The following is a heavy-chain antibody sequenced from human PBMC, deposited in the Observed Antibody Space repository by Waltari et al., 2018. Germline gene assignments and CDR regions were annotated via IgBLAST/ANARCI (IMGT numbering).Heavy chain of an antibody. CDR1: GGTFSSYA. V-gene: IGHV1-2*02. D-gene: IGHD1-1*01. J-gene: IGHJ4*02. CDR3: ARDGGATTGTNDGE. CDR2: INPNSGGT. Sequence: QVQLVQSGAEVKKPGSSVKVSCKASGGTFSSYAISWVRQAPGQGLEWMGWINPNSGGTNYAKKFQGRVTMTRDTSISTAYMELSRLRSDDTAVYYCARDGGATTGTNDGEWGQGTLVTVSS.